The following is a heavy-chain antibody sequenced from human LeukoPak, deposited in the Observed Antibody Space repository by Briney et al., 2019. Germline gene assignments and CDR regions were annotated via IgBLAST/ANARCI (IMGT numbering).Heavy chain of an antibody. CDR3: ARVPSSSDWFDP. D-gene: IGHD6-13*01. V-gene: IGHV1-69*05. CDR2: IIPIFGTA. J-gene: IGHJ5*02. CDR1: GGTFSSYA. Sequence: SVKVSCKASGGTFSSYAISWVRQAPGQGLEWMGRIIPIFGTANYAQKFQGRVTITTDESTSTAYMELSSQRSEATAVYYCARVPSSSDWFDPWGQGTLVTVSS.